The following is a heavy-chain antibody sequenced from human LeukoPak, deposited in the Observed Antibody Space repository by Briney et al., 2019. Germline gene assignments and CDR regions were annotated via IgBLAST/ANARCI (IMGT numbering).Heavy chain of an antibody. Sequence: SETLSLTCTVSGGSISSYYWSWIRQPPGKGLEWIGYIYTSGSTNYNPSLKSRVTISVDTSKNQFSLKLSSVTAADTAVYYCARLRMRWLRLQYFDYWGQGTLVTVSS. D-gene: IGHD5-24*01. V-gene: IGHV4-4*09. J-gene: IGHJ4*02. CDR1: GGSISSYY. CDR2: IYTSGST. CDR3: ARLRMRWLRLQYFDY.